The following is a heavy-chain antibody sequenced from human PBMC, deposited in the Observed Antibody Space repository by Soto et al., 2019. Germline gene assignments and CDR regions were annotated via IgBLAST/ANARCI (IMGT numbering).Heavy chain of an antibody. J-gene: IGHJ4*02. CDR1: GFPFSTYA. V-gene: IGHV3-23*01. CDR2: ITNSGGGT. D-gene: IGHD6-13*01. CDR3: AKDQGSSWYEIDY. Sequence: GGSLRLSCAASGFPFSTYAMSWVRQAPGKGLEWVSTITNSGGGTYSPDSMKGRFTISRDNSKNTVYLQMNSLRAEDTAVYYCAKDQGSSWYEIDYWGQGTLVTVSS.